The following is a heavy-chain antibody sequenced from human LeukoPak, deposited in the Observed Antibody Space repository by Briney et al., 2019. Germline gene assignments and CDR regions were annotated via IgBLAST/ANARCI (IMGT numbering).Heavy chain of an antibody. V-gene: IGHV3-15*01. CDR3: TKYYDKDAFDY. D-gene: IGHD3-16*01. J-gene: IGHJ3*01. CDR2: IRNKVDGGTT. Sequence: PRGSLRLSCVESRGSSSPRRTWPVSQAPGRGLEWVGLIRNKVDGGTTDYAAPVIGRFTISRDNSKYTLFMQMHSLQTEDTDLASGTKYYDKDAFDYWGQGTTVTVSS. CDR1: RGSSSPRR.